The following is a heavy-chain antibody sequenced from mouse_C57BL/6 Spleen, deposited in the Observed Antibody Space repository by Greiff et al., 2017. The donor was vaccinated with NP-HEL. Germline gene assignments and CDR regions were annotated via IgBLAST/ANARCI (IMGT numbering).Heavy chain of an antibody. CDR2: ISDGGSYT. CDR1: GFTFSSYA. CDR3: ARGRLLWYFDV. D-gene: IGHD1-1*01. J-gene: IGHJ1*03. Sequence: EVKLVESGGGLVKPGGSLKLSCAASGFTFSSYAMSWVRQTPEKRLEWVATISDGGSYTYYPDNVKGRFTISRDNAKNNLYLQMSHLKSEDTAMYYCARGRLLWYFDVWGTGTTVTVSS. V-gene: IGHV5-4*03.